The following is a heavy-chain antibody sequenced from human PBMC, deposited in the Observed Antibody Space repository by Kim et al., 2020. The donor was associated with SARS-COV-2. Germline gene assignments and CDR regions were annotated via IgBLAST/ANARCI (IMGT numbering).Heavy chain of an antibody. CDR1: GFTFSSYS. CDR3: ARAFSVGVTGFDY. V-gene: IGHV3-21*01. Sequence: GGSLRLSCAASGFTFSSYSMNWVRQAPGKGLEWVSSISSSSSYIYYADSVKGRFTISRDNAKNSLYLQMNSLRAEDTAVYYCARAFSVGVTGFDYWGQGTLVTVSS. J-gene: IGHJ4*02. CDR2: ISSSSSYI. D-gene: IGHD1-26*01.